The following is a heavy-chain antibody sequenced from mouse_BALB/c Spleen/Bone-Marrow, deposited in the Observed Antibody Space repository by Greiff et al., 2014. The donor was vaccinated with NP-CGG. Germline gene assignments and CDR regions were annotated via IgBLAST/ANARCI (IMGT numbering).Heavy chain of an antibody. J-gene: IGHJ2*01. D-gene: IGHD1-1*02. CDR3: AREGVDYFDY. CDR2: INPYNDAT. Sequence: LQESGPELVKPGASVKMSCKASGYTFTSYVIHWVKQKPGQGLEWIGYINPYNDATKFNERFKGKATLTSDKSSSTAYMVLSSLTPEDSAVYYCAREGVDYFDYWGQGTTLTVSS. CDR1: GYTFTSYV. V-gene: IGHV1-14*01.